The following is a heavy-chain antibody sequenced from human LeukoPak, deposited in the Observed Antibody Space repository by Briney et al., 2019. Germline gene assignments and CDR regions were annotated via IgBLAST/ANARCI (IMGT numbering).Heavy chain of an antibody. V-gene: IGHV3-23*01. D-gene: IGHD6-25*01. CDR3: ARDRSGAFDY. CDR2: ISGSGGST. J-gene: IGHJ4*02. Sequence: PGGSLRLSCAASGFTFSSYAMSWVRQAPGKGLEWVSAISGSGGSTYYADSVKGRITISRDDSKNTLYLQMGSLTTDDMGVYFCARDRSGAFDYWGQGTLVTVSS. CDR1: GFTFSSYA.